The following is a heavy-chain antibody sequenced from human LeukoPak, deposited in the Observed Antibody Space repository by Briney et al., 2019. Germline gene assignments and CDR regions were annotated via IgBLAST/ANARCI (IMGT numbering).Heavy chain of an antibody. D-gene: IGHD1-26*01. CDR2: ISSSGSSI. CDR1: GFTFSDYY. CDR3: ARSPQWELPDY. V-gene: IGHV3-11*04. J-gene: IGHJ4*02. Sequence: GGSLRLSCAASGFTFSDYYMSWIRQAPGKGLECIAYISSSGSSIQYAESVRGRFTISRDNAKTSLYLQMTSLRAEDTSVYSCARSPQWELPDYWGQGTLVTVSS.